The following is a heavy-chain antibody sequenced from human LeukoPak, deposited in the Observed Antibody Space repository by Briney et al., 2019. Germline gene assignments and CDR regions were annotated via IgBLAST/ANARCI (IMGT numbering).Heavy chain of an antibody. CDR1: GGSISSYY. J-gene: IGHJ3*02. CDR2: IYYSGST. V-gene: IGHV4-59*08. D-gene: IGHD1-1*01. CDR3: ASADNWNDVAFDI. Sequence: PSETLSLTCTVSGGSISSYYWSWIRQPPGKGLEWIGYIYYSGSTNYNPSLKSRVTISVDTSKNQFSLKLSSVTAADTAVYYCASADNWNDVAFDIWGQGTMVTVSS.